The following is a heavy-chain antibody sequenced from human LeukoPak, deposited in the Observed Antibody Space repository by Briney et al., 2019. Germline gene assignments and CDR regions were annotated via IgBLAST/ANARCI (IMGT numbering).Heavy chain of an antibody. J-gene: IGHJ4*02. CDR1: GESFSAYF. D-gene: IGHD2-15*01. V-gene: IGHV4-34*01. CDR3: ARGSSFDGYCSAGACDAGYYDS. Sequence: SETLSLTCAVSGESFSAYFRNWIRQAPGKPLEYIGEINHRGSSHYNPSLKTRVTLSVDTSKNQFSLKLTSVTAADTAVYFCARGSSFDGYCSAGACDAGYYDSWGQGTPVTVSS. CDR2: INHRGSS.